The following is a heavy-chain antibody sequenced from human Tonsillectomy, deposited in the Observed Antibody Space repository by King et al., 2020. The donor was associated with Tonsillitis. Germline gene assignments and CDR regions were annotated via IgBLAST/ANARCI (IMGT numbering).Heavy chain of an antibody. D-gene: IGHD2-15*01. CDR3: AQGSGNYYFDY. J-gene: IGHJ4*02. V-gene: IGHV3-23*04. CDR2: IDHSGRTT. CDR1: GFTFSNYG. Sequence: VQLVESGGGLVQPGGALRLSCAASGFTFSNYGMSWVRQAPGKGLEWVSTIDHSGRTTYYADSVKGRFTISRDNSKNTMHLQMNSLRVGDTAVYYCAQGSGNYYFDYWGQGTVVPVSS.